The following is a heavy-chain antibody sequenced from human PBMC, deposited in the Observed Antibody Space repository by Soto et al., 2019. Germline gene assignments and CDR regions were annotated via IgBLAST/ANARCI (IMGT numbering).Heavy chain of an antibody. CDR2: IIPIFGTA. V-gene: IGHV1-69*13. CDR3: ARGPPRLTGTVFDY. Sequence: SVKVSCKASGGTFSSYAISWARQAPGQGLEWMGGIIPIFGTANYAQKFQGRVTITADESTSTAYMELSSLRSGDTAVYYCARGPPRLTGTVFDYWGQGTLVTAPQ. CDR1: GGTFSSYA. D-gene: IGHD1-20*01. J-gene: IGHJ4*02.